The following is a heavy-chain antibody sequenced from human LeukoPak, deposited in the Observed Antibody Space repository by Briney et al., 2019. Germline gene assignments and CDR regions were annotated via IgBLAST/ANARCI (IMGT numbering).Heavy chain of an antibody. CDR1: EFTFSSYS. CDR2: ITNSGNSK. D-gene: IGHD3-22*01. V-gene: IGHV3-48*01. Sequence: GGSLRLSCAASEFTFSSYSMNWVRQAPGKGLEWVSYITNSGNSKSYADSVKGRFTISRDNTKNSLYLQMNGLRAEDTAVYYCARSWIYDSSGSYEGWGQGTLVTVSS. CDR3: ARSWIYDSSGSYEG. J-gene: IGHJ4*02.